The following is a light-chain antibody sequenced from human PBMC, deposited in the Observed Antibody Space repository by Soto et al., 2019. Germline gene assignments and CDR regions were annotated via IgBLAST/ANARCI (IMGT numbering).Light chain of an antibody. CDR1: SSDVGGYNY. V-gene: IGLV2-14*01. Sequence: QSVLTQPASVSGSPGQSITISCTGTSSDVGGYNYVSWYQQHPGKAPKLMIYDVSNRPSGVSNRFSSSKSGNTASLTISGLQAEDEADYYCSSYTSSSTYVVFGGGTKVTVL. CDR2: DVS. CDR3: SSYTSSSTYVV. J-gene: IGLJ2*01.